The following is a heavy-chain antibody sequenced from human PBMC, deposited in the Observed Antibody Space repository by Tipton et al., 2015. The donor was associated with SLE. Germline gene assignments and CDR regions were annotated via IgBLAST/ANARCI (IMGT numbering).Heavy chain of an antibody. Sequence: TLSLTCTVSGGSISSSSYYWGWIRQPPGKGLEWIGSIYYSGSTYYNPSLKSRVTISVDTSKNQFSLKLSSVTAADTAVYYCARLGNPYWGQGTLVTVSS. J-gene: IGHJ4*02. CDR1: GGSISSSSYY. CDR2: IYYSGST. V-gene: IGHV4-39*01. CDR3: ARLGNPY.